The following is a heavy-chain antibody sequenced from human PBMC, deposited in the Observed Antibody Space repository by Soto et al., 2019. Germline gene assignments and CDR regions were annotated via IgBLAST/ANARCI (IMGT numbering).Heavy chain of an antibody. D-gene: IGHD6-19*01. CDR3: ARQESLALAGIDH. CDR1: GYSFTSYW. Sequence: LKISCKGSGYSFTSYWIGWVRQLPGKGLEWMGIIYPGDFDTRYSPSFQGQVTISADKISNTAYLQWSSLKASDSAIYYCARQESLALAGIDHWGQGTLVTVSS. V-gene: IGHV5-51*01. CDR2: IYPGDFDT. J-gene: IGHJ4*02.